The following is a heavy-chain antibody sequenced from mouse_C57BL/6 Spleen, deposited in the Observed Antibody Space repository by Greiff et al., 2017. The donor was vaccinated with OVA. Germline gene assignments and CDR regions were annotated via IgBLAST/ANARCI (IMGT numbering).Heavy chain of an antibody. CDR1: GFTFSDYY. V-gene: IGHV5-16*01. CDR2: INSDGSST. D-gene: IGHD3-3*01. CDR3: ARDRGSYYYAMDY. J-gene: IGHJ4*01. Sequence: EVQLVESEGGLVQPGSSMKLSCTASGFTFSDYYMAWVRQVPEKGLEWVANINSDGSSTYYLDSLKSRFIISRDNAKNILYLQMSSLKSEDTATYYCARDRGSYYYAMDYWGQGTSVTVSS.